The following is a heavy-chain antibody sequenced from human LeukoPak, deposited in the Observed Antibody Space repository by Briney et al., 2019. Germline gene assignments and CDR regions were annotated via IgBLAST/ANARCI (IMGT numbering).Heavy chain of an antibody. CDR2: INPRGGST. Sequence: ASVKFSCKASGYTFTSYYMHWVRQTPGQGLEWMGIINPRGGSTRYAQKFEGRVTMTRDTSTSTVYMELSSLRSEDTAVYYCASQILEYNGSYHPYYFDYWGQGTLVTVSS. CDR1: GYTFTSYY. D-gene: IGHD1-26*01. CDR3: ASQILEYNGSYHPYYFDY. J-gene: IGHJ4*02. V-gene: IGHV1-46*01.